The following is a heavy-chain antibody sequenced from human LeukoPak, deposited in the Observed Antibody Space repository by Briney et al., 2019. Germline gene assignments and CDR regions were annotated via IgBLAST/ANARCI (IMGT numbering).Heavy chain of an antibody. V-gene: IGHV4-31*03. Sequence: SETLSLTCSVSGGSISSGAYYWPWLRQHPGKGLEWVGYIYYSGSTYYNPSLKSRVTISVDTSKNQFSLRLTSVTAADTAVYYCARCQTYYDILTGYYLCYFDYWGQGTLVTVSS. J-gene: IGHJ4*02. D-gene: IGHD3-9*01. CDR1: GGSISSGAYY. CDR2: IYYSGST. CDR3: ARCQTYYDILTGYYLCYFDY.